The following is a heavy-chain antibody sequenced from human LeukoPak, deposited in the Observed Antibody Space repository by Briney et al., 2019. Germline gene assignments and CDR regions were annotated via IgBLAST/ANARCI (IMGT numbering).Heavy chain of an antibody. CDR2: IFHTGTP. CDR1: SGSLGSYY. V-gene: IGHV4-59*08. CDR3: ASQVHWAAALDS. Sequence: SETLSLTCNVSSGSLGSYYGGWVRPPAGGVRGWVGYIFHTGTPTYTPSLKRRFTMSVDTSKNQFSLKVTSVTAADTAVYYCASQVHWAAALDSWGQGTLVSVSS. D-gene: IGHD6-13*01. J-gene: IGHJ4*02.